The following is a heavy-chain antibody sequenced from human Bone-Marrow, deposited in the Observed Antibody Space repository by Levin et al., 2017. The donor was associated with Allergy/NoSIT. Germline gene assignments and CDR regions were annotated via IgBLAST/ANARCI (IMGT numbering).Heavy chain of an antibody. CDR2: IYYSGST. V-gene: IGHV4-39*02. CDR1: GGSISSSSYY. Sequence: SSETLSLTCTVSGGSISSSSYYWGWIRQPPGKGLEWIGSIYYSGSTYYNPSLKSRVTISVDTSKNQFSLKLSSVTAADTAVYYCARDMVAGGMDVWGQGTTVTVSS. D-gene: IGHD4/OR15-4a*01. CDR3: ARDMVAGGMDV. J-gene: IGHJ6*02.